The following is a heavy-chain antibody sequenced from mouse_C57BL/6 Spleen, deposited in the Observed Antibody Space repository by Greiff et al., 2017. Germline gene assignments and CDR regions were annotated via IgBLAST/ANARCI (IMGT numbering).Heavy chain of an antibody. Sequence: QVQLQQSGPELVQPGASVKISCKASGYAFSSSWINWVKQRPGKGLEWIGRIYPGDGTAHYTGKFTGKATLTVDKSASTAYMHLSSLTSEESSGYFCASSGAYECFDYWGQGTTLTVSS. CDR3: ASSGAYECFDY. CDR1: GYAFSSSW. CDR2: IYPGDGTA. D-gene: IGHD6-5*01. V-gene: IGHV1-82*01. J-gene: IGHJ2*01.